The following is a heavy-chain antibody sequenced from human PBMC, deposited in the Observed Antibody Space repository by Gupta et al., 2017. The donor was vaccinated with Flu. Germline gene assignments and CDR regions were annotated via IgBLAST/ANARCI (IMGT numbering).Heavy chain of an antibody. V-gene: IGHV3-23*01. CDR3: AKKVTAMFYYYGMDV. D-gene: IGHD2-21*02. CDR1: GFIFSNHA. J-gene: IGHJ6*02. Sequence: EVQLLESGGGLVQPGGSLRLSCVGSGFIFSNHAMTWVRQAPGKGLEWVSTISGGGGSTYSADSVKGRFSISRDNSKNTVYLQMNSLRAEDSALYYCAKKVTAMFYYYGMDVWGQGTTVIVSS. CDR2: ISGGGGST.